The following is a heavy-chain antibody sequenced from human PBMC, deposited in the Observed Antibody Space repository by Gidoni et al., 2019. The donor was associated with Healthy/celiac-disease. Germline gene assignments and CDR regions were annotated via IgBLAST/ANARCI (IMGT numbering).Heavy chain of an antibody. V-gene: IGHV3-30*18. CDR3: AKPSRRWLQLKN. J-gene: IGHJ4*02. CDR2: IAYDGSNK. Sequence: QVQLVESVGGVVQPGMSLRLSCAASGFTFSSYGMHWVRQAPGKGLELGAVIAYDGSNKYYADSVKGRFTISRDNSKNTLYLQMNSLRAEDTAVYYCAKPSRRWLQLKNWGQGTLVTVSS. CDR1: GFTFSSYG. D-gene: IGHD1-1*01.